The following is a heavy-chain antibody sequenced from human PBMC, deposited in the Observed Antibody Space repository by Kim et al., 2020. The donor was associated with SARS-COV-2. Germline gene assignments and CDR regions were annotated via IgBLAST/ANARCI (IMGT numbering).Heavy chain of an antibody. V-gene: IGHV3-15*01. CDR2: IKSRPDGGTS. CDR1: GFTFSNAW. CDR3: TTDGGSDGYIFDY. D-gene: IGHD5-18*01. J-gene: IGHJ4*02. Sequence: GGSLRLSCAASGFTFSNAWMSWVRQAPGKGLEWVGRIKSRPDGGTSDYNTPVKGRFSISRDDSTNTLYLQMNSLKTEDTALYYCTTDGGSDGYIFDYWGQGSLVTVSS.